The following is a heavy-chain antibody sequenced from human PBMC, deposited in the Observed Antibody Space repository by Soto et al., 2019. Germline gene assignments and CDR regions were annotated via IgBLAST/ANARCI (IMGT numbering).Heavy chain of an antibody. Sequence: EVQLLESGGGLVQPGGSLRLSCVASGFTFSACAMSWVRQAPGKGLEWVSALSGSGGTTYKADSVKGRFTISRDNSKNTLYRQLDSLRAEDTAVYFCARSNDYYYNYMDVWGKGTTVIVSS. J-gene: IGHJ6*03. CDR3: ARSNDYYYNYMDV. CDR1: GFTFSACA. CDR2: LSGSGGTT. V-gene: IGHV3-23*01.